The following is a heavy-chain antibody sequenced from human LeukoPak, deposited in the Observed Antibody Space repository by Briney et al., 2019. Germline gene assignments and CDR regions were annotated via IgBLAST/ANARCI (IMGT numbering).Heavy chain of an antibody. V-gene: IGHV2-5*01. Sequence: GSGPTLVKPTQTLTLTCTFSGFSLSTSGVGVGWIRQASGKALEWLALIHWNDDKRYSPSLKSRLTITKDTSKNQVVLTMTNMDPVDTATYYCAHRSQVLVGATALYYFDYWGQGTLVTVSS. CDR2: IHWNDDK. D-gene: IGHD1-26*01. J-gene: IGHJ4*02. CDR1: GFSLSTSGVG. CDR3: AHRSQVLVGATALYYFDY.